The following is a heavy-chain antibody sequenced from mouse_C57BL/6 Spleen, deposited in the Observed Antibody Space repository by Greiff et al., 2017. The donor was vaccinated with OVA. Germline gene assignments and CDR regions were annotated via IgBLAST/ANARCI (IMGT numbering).Heavy chain of an antibody. CDR1: GYSITSGYY. D-gene: IGHD2-1*01. V-gene: IGHV3-6*01. CDR3: AKIYYGKRAMDY. CDR2: ISYDGSN. Sequence: VQLKESGPGLVKPSQSLSLTCSVTGYSITSGYYWNWIRQFPGNKLEWMGYISYDGSNNYNPSLKNRISITRDTSKNQFFLKLNSVTTEDTATYYCAKIYYGKRAMDYWGQGTSVTVSS. J-gene: IGHJ4*01.